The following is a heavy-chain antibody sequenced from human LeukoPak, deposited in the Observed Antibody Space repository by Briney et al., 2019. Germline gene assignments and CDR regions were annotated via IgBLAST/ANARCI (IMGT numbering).Heavy chain of an antibody. V-gene: IGHV1-2*02. D-gene: IGHD6-13*01. J-gene: IGHJ4*02. CDR2: INPKSGGT. Sequence: SVKVSCKASGYTFTGYYMHWVRQAPGQGLEWMGWINPKSGGTNSAQKLQGRVTMTRDTSNSTAYMELSRLRSDDTAVYYCTTGDSSSWYYFDYWGQGTLVTVSS. CDR3: TTGDSSSWYYFDY. CDR1: GYTFTGYY.